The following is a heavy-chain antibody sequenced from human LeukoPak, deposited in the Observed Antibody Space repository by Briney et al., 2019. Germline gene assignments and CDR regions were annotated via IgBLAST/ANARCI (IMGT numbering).Heavy chain of an antibody. D-gene: IGHD3-10*01. V-gene: IGHV4-38-2*02. Sequence: SETPSLTCTVSGYSISTGYYWDWIRQPPGKGLEWIGTFYHGGSTYYNPSLKSRVTISVDTSKNQFSLKLSSVTAADTAVYYCARDGMVRGPDAWFDSWGQGILVTVSS. J-gene: IGHJ5*01. CDR2: FYHGGST. CDR3: ARDGMVRGPDAWFDS. CDR1: GYSISTGYY.